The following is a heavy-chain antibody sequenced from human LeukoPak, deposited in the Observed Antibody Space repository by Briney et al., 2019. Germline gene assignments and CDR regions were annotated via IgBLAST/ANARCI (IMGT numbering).Heavy chain of an antibody. V-gene: IGHV4-38-2*02. J-gene: IGHJ5*02. CDR1: GYSISTGCY. CDR2: IYHSGST. Sequence: PSETLSLTCTVSGYSISTGCYWGWIRPPPGKGLECIGSIYHSGSTYYNPSLKSRVTISVDTSKNHFSLKLSSVTAADTGVYYCARAHSWRSTTFDPWGQGTLVTVSS. CDR3: ARAHSWRSTTFDP. D-gene: IGHD6-13*01.